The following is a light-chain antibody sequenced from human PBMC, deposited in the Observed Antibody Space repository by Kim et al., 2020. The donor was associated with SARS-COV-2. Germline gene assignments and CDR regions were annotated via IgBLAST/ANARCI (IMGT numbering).Light chain of an antibody. Sequence: ASVGDRVTISCRASQSISSWLAWYQQKPGKAPKLLIYKASSLESGVPSRFSGSGSGTEFTLTISSLQPDDFATYYCQQYNSSPRTFGQGTKVDIK. V-gene: IGKV1-5*03. CDR1: QSISSW. CDR2: KAS. CDR3: QQYNSSPRT. J-gene: IGKJ1*01.